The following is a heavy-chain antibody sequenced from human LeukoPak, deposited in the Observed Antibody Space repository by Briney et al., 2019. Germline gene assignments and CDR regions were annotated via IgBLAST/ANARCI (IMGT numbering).Heavy chain of an antibody. CDR1: GYTFSNFG. D-gene: IGHD2-2*01. CDR2: ISGNNDNP. Sequence: ASVKVSCKASGYTFSNFGINWVRQAPGQGLEWIAWISGNNDNPNYGQKIQGRFTVTTDSSTSTAYMELRNLRSDDTAVYYCARDGTSTDDYWGQGTLVTVSS. CDR3: ARDGTSTDDY. V-gene: IGHV1-18*01. J-gene: IGHJ4*02.